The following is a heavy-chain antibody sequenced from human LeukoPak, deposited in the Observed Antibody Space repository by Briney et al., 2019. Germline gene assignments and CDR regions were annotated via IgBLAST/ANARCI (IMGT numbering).Heavy chain of an antibody. CDR3: ARREQWLGYWYFDL. CDR1: GFTFSSYS. J-gene: IGHJ2*01. CDR2: SSSSSSYI. Sequence: KPGGSLRLSCAASGFTFSSYSMNWVRQAPGKGLEWVSFSSSSSSYIYYADSVKGRFTIPRDNAKNSLYLQMNSLRAEDTAVYFCARREQWLGYWYFDLWGRGTLVTVSS. V-gene: IGHV3-21*04. D-gene: IGHD6-19*01.